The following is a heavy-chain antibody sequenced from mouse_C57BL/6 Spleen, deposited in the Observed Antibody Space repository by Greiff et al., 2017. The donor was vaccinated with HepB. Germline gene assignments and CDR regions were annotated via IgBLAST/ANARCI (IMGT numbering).Heavy chain of an antibody. J-gene: IGHJ3*01. Sequence: EVKVEESGGGLVQPGGSLSLSCAASGFTFTDYYMSWVRQPPGKALEWLGFIRNKANGYTTEYSASVKGRFTISRDNSQSILYLQMNALRAEDSATYYWARSPRRYDYDVAWFAYWGQGTLVTVSA. CDR2: IRNKANGYTT. V-gene: IGHV7-3*01. CDR3: ARSPRRYDYDVAWFAY. CDR1: GFTFTDYY. D-gene: IGHD2-4*01.